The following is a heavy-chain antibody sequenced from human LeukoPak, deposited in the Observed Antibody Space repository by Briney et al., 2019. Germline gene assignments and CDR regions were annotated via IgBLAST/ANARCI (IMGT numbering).Heavy chain of an antibody. CDR3: TRGSRGYYYDFDY. Sequence: GGSLRLSCAASGFTFSSNYLSWVRQAPGKGLEWASLIYSGGSTYYADSVKGRFTISRDNSKNTLYLQMNSLRAEDTAVYYCTRGSRGYYYDFDYWGQGTLVTVSS. CDR1: GFTFSSNY. CDR2: IYSGGST. J-gene: IGHJ4*02. V-gene: IGHV3-66*01. D-gene: IGHD3-10*01.